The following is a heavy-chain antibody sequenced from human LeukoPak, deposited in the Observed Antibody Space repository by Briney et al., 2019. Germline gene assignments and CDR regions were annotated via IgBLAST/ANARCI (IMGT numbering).Heavy chain of an antibody. CDR3: ARERKSSSSAFDY. Sequence: SETLSLTCAVYGGSFSGYYWSWIRQPPGKGLEWIGETNHSGSTNYNPSLKSRVTISVDTSKNQFSLKLSSVTAADTAVYYCARERKSSSSAFDYWGQGTLVTVSS. CDR2: TNHSGST. CDR1: GGSFSGYY. V-gene: IGHV4-34*01. D-gene: IGHD6-13*01. J-gene: IGHJ4*02.